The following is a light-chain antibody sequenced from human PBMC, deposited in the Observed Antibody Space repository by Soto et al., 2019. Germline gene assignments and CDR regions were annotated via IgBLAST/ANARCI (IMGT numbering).Light chain of an antibody. Sequence: QSALTQPASVSGSPGQSITLSCTGTSSDVGGYNYVSWYQQHPGKAPKLMIYEVTNRPSGVSNRFSGSKSGNTASLTISGLQAEDEADYYCSSYTSGSTVVFGGGTKLTVL. CDR3: SSYTSGSTVV. CDR2: EVT. J-gene: IGLJ2*01. V-gene: IGLV2-14*01. CDR1: SSDVGGYNY.